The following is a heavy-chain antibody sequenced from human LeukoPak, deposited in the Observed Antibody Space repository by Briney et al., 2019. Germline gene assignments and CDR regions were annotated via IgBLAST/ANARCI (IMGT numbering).Heavy chain of an antibody. J-gene: IGHJ5*02. CDR1: GFSFSSYA. CDR2: TSAGGSST. Sequence: PGRSLRLSCAASGFSFSSYAMHWVRQAPGKGLEWVSTTSAGGSSTYYADSVKGRFTIFRDNSKNTFYLQMNTLRAEDTALYYCAREDWGPWFDPRGQGALVTVSS. D-gene: IGHD7-27*01. V-gene: IGHV3-23*01. CDR3: AREDWGPWFDP.